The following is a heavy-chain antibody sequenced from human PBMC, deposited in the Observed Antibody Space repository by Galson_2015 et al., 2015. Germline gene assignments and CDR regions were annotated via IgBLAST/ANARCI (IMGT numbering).Heavy chain of an antibody. CDR2: IWYDGGNK. CDR3: ARDVSSGWYSYYFDY. V-gene: IGHV3-33*01. CDR1: GFTFSSYG. Sequence: SLRLSCAASGFTFSSYGMHWVRQAPGKGLEWVAVIWYDGGNKYYADSVKGRFTISRDNSKNTLYLQMNSLRAEDTAVYYCARDVSSGWYSYYFDYWGQGTLVTVSS. D-gene: IGHD6-19*01. J-gene: IGHJ4*02.